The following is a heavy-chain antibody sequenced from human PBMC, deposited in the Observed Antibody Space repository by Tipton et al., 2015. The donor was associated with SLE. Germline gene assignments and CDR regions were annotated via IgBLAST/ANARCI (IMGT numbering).Heavy chain of an antibody. J-gene: IGHJ4*02. D-gene: IGHD3-22*01. CDR1: GFSISSGYY. Sequence: TLSLTCAVSGFSISSGYYWGWIRQPPGEGLEWIGSIHHSGNTYFNPSLKGRVTMSIDTSRNEVFLRLTCVTAADTAVYYCARHDYDSNGYYQHYFDYWGQGTLVTVSS. V-gene: IGHV4-38-2*01. CDR3: ARHDYDSNGYYQHYFDY. CDR2: IHHSGNT.